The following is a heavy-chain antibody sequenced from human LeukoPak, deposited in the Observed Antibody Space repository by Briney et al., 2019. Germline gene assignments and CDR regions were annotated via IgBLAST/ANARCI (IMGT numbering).Heavy chain of an antibody. D-gene: IGHD3-3*01. J-gene: IGHJ5*02. CDR2: GSESGGT. CDR1: GGSLNGHY. CDR3: AKNGQSGFSFDP. V-gene: IGHV4-34*01. Sequence: TSETLSLTCAVYGGSLNGHYWSWIRQPPGKGLEWIGEGSESGGTKFNPSLKSRVTISADTSKNQFSLKVKSVTAADTVVYYCAKNGQSGFSFDPWGQGTLVTVSS.